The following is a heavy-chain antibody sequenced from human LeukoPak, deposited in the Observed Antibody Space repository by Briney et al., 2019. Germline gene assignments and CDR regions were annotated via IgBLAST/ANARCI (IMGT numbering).Heavy chain of an antibody. J-gene: IGHJ4*02. CDR1: GYTLTELS. CDR2: FDPVDGET. CDR3: ATALYDSSGYSYYFDY. V-gene: IGHV1-24*01. Sequence: ASVKVSCKVSGYTLTELSMHWVRQAPGKGIEWMGGFDPVDGETIYAQKFQGRVTMTEDTSTDTAYMELSSLRSEDTAVYYCATALYDSSGYSYYFDYWGQGTLVTVSS. D-gene: IGHD3-22*01.